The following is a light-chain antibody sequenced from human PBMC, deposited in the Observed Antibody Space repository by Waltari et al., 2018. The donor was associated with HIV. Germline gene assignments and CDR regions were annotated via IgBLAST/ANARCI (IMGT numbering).Light chain of an antibody. V-gene: IGLV2-11*01. CDR2: DVT. CDR1: SSYAGGYAS. CDR3: CSYAGSYSYV. Sequence: QSALTQPRSVSGSPGQSVTVPCTEASSYAGGYASVSLYQQHPGNTPKLIIYDVTKRPSGVPGRFSGSRSGDTASLTISGLQADDEADYYCCSYAGSYSYVFGAGTRVIVL. J-gene: IGLJ1*01.